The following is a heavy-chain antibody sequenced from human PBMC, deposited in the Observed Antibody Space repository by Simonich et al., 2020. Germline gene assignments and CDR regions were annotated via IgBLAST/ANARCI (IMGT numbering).Heavy chain of an antibody. CDR3: ARSSRGTWWYYYFDY. J-gene: IGHJ4*02. Sequence: QVQLVQSGAEVKKPGASVKVSCTASVYTFTSSGISWVRQALGQWLEWMGWIHAYKCNTNYAQKLQCRVTMTTDTSTSTAYMELRSLRSDDTAVYYCARSSRGTWWYYYFDYWGQGTLVTVSS. CDR1: VYTFTSSG. V-gene: IGHV1-18*01. D-gene: IGHD2-15*01. CDR2: IHAYKCNT.